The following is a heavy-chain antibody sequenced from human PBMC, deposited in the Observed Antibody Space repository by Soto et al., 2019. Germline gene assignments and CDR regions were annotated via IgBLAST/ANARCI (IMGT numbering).Heavy chain of an antibody. CDR1: GGSFSCNF. CDR2: VNHSGST. V-gene: IGHV4-34*01. CDR3: ARGRKGYSSNWYVD. D-gene: IGHD6-13*01. Sequence: SETLSLTCAVYGGSFSCNFWSWIRQPPGRGLEWIGEVNHSGSTDYNASLKSRVTISLDTSKSQFSLKLSSVTAADTAVYYCARGRKGYSSNWYVDWGQGTLVTVSS. J-gene: IGHJ4*02.